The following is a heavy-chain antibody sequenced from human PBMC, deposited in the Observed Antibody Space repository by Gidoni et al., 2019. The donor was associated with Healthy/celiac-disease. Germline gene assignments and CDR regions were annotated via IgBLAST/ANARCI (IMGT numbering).Heavy chain of an antibody. V-gene: IGHV4-4*02. J-gene: IGHJ5*02. CDR1: GGSLSRRNW. D-gene: IGHD6-13*01. Sequence: QVQLQESGPGLVQPSGTMSPTCAVSGGSLSRRNWWSWVPQPPGKGVEWIGEIYHRGSPNYNPSLKSRVTISVDKSKNQCSLKLSSVTAADTAVYYCAREGRGSSWYGAAGFDPWGQGTLVTVSS. CDR2: IYHRGSP. CDR3: AREGRGSSWYGAAGFDP.